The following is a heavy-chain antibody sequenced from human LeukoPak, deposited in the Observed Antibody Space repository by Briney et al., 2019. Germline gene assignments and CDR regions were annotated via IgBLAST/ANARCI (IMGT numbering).Heavy chain of an antibody. J-gene: IGHJ2*01. D-gene: IGHD2-21*01. Sequence: GDSLKISCKGSGYSFTSYWISWVRQMPGKGLEWMGRIDPSDSYTSYSPSFQGHVTMSADRSISTAYLLWSSLKASDTAMYYCARLFVPGYFDLWGRGTLVTVSS. CDR2: IDPSDSYT. CDR3: ARLFVPGYFDL. V-gene: IGHV5-10-1*01. CDR1: GYSFTSYW.